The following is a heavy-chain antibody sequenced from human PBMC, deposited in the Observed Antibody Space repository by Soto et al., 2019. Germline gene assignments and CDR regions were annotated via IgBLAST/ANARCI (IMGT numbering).Heavy chain of an antibody. J-gene: IGHJ5*02. D-gene: IGHD4-17*01. CDR2: IIPIFGTA. Sequence: GASVKVSCKASGGTFSSYAISWVRQAPGQGLEWMGGIIPIFGTANYAQKFQGRVTITADESTSTAYMELSSLRSEDTAVYYCAQGGNYGDYAENWFDPWGQGTLVTVS. CDR3: AQGGNYGDYAENWFDP. V-gene: IGHV1-69*13. CDR1: GGTFSSYA.